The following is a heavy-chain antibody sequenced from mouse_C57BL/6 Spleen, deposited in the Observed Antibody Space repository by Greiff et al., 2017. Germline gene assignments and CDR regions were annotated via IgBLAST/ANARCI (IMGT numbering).Heavy chain of an antibody. V-gene: IGHV1-15*01. J-gene: IGHJ2*01. D-gene: IGHD2-4*01. CDR3: TRGEGYDYDGGYYFDY. CDR2: IDPETGGT. Sequence: VKLMESGAELVRPGASVTLSCKASGYTFTDYEMHWVKQTPVHGLEWIGAIDPETGGTAYNQKFKGKAILTADKSSSTAYMELRSLTSEDSAVYYCTRGEGYDYDGGYYFDYWGQGTTLTVSS. CDR1: GYTFTDYE.